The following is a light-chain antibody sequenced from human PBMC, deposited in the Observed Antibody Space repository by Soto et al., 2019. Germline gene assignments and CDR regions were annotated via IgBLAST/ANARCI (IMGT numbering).Light chain of an antibody. V-gene: IGKV3-20*01. CDR1: QSVSSSY. CDR3: QLYGSSSRT. Sequence: EIVLTQSPGTVSLSPGDRATLSCRASQSVSSSYLAWYQQKPGQAPRLLIYGASSRATGIPDRFSGSGSGTDFTLSISRLEPEDFAVYYCQLYGSSSRTFGQGTKVDIK. J-gene: IGKJ1*01. CDR2: GAS.